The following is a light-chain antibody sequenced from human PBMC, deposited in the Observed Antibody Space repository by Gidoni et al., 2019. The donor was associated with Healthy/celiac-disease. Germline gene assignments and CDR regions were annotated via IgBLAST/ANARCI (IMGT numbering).Light chain of an antibody. Sequence: EIVMTQSPATLSVSPGESATLSCRASQSVSSNLAWYQQKPGQAPRLLIYGASTRATGIPARFSGRGSGTEFTLTISSLQSEDFAVYYCQQYNNWPPVYTFGQGTKLEIK. CDR2: GAS. J-gene: IGKJ2*01. CDR3: QQYNNWPPVYT. CDR1: QSVSSN. V-gene: IGKV3-15*01.